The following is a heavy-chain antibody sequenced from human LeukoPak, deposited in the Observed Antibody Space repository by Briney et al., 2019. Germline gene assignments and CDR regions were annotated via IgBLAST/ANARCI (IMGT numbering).Heavy chain of an antibody. CDR2: IYHSGST. CDR1: GGSISSGGYS. CDR3: ARAGYGSGWWFDP. V-gene: IGHV4-30-2*01. J-gene: IGHJ5*02. Sequence: SETLSLTCAVSGGSISSGGYSWSWIRQPPGKGLEWIGYIYHSGSTYYNPSLKSRVTISVDRSKNQFSLKLRSVTAADTAVYYCARAGYGSGWWFDPWGQGTLVTVSS. D-gene: IGHD3-10*01.